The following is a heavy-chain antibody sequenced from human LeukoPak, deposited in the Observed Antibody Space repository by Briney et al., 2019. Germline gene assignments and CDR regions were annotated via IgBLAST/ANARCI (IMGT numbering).Heavy chain of an antibody. D-gene: IGHD3-22*01. CDR2: IYHSGYS. Sequence: SETLSLTCTVSGFSISSGYYWGWIRQPPGQGLEWIGSIYHSGYSYYNPSLKSRVTISVDTSKNQFSLKLNSVTAADTAVYYCARVTGPRTYYYDSSGSPFEEKWGQGILVTVSS. CDR3: ARVTGPRTYYYDSSGSPFEEK. V-gene: IGHV4-38-2*02. J-gene: IGHJ4*02. CDR1: GFSISSGYY.